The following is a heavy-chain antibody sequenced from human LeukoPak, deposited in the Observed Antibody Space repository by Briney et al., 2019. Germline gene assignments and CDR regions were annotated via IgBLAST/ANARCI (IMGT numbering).Heavy chain of an antibody. V-gene: IGHV3-53*01. Sequence: GGSLRLSCAASGFTVSSNYMSWVRQAPGKGLEWVSVIYSGGSTYYADFVKGRFTISRDNSKNTLYLQMNSLRAEDTAVYYCAREGGSYRARYFDYWGQGTLVTVSS. D-gene: IGHD1-26*01. CDR3: AREGGSYRARYFDY. CDR1: GFTVSSNY. J-gene: IGHJ4*02. CDR2: IYSGGST.